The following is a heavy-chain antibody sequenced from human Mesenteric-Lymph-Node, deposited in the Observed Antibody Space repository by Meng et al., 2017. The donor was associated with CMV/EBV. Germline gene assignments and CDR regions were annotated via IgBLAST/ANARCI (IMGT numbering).Heavy chain of an antibody. Sequence: GESLKISCAASGFTFSSFWMHWVRQVPGKGLVWVSRINEDGSYTSYADSVKGRFTISRDNAKNTLYLQMNSLRAEDTAVYYCARDRWELRKLLDYWGQGTLVTVSS. CDR2: INEDGSYT. CDR3: ARDRWELRKLLDY. J-gene: IGHJ4*02. D-gene: IGHD1-26*01. V-gene: IGHV3-74*01. CDR1: GFTFSSFW.